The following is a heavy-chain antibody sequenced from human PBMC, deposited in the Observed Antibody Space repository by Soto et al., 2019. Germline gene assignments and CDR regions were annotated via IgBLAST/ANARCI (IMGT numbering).Heavy chain of an antibody. CDR3: AKEGRGYSRDTVDY. J-gene: IGHJ4*02. CDR2: ISGSGGTT. V-gene: IGHV3-23*01. D-gene: IGHD5-18*01. CDR1: GFTFSSYA. Sequence: EVQLLESGGGLVQPGGSMRLSCAASGFTFSSYAMSWVRQAPGKGLEWVSAISGSGGTTYYADSVKGRFNISRDNSKNTLYLQMNSLRAEDTAGYYCAKEGRGYSRDTVDYWGQGTLVTVSS.